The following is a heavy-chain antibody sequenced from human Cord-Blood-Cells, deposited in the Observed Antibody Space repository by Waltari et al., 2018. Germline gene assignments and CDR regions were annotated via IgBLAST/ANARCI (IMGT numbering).Heavy chain of an antibody. Sequence: QVQLVQSGAEVKKPGSSVKVSCKASGGTFSSYAISWVRQAPGQGLEWMGRIIPILGIANYAQKFQGRVTITADKSTSTAYMELSSLRSEDTAVYYCARGKVPAAIGERADAFDIWGQGTMVTVSS. CDR3: ARGKVPAAIGERADAFDI. V-gene: IGHV1-69*09. D-gene: IGHD2-2*02. J-gene: IGHJ3*02. CDR1: GGTFSSYA. CDR2: IIPILGIA.